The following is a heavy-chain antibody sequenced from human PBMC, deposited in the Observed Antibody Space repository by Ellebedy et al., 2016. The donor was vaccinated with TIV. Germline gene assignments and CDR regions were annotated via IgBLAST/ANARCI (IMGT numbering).Heavy chain of an antibody. D-gene: IGHD3-10*01. CDR3: ASYGLRGTGYYFDY. J-gene: IGHJ4*02. Sequence: MPSETLSLTCTVSGGSISSYYWSWIRQPPGKGLEWIGYIYYSESTNYNHSLKSRVTISVDTSTNQFSLKLSSGTAADTAVYYCASYGLRGTGYYFDYWGQGTLVTVSS. V-gene: IGHV4-59*08. CDR1: GGSISSYY. CDR2: IYYSEST.